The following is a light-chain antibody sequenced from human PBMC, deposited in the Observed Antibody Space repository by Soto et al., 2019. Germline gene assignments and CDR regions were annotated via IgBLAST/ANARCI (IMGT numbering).Light chain of an antibody. CDR2: GAS. Sequence: DIQMTQSPASLSASVGDRVTITCRTSQNINNCLNWYQQKPGKAPTVLIYGASSLQSGVPLRFSGSGSGTDFTLTISSLQPEDFANYYCQESFSTLWGTCGQGTKV. CDR1: QNINNC. V-gene: IGKV1-39*01. J-gene: IGKJ1*01. CDR3: QESFSTLWGT.